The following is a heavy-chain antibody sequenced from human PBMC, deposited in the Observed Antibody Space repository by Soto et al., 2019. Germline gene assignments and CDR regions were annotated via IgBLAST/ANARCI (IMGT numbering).Heavy chain of an antibody. V-gene: IGHV1-69*12. J-gene: IGHJ4*02. Sequence: QVQLVQSGAEVKKPESSVKVSCKAPGGTISTYAISWVRQAPGQGLEWMGGIIPMFGTANYAQRFQDRVTITADESTNTVYMELSSLRSEDPAVYFCASGIQLWLRRINNGYSGWGQGTLVTVSS. CDR3: ASGIQLWLRRINNGYSG. CDR2: IIPMFGTA. D-gene: IGHD5-18*01. CDR1: GGTISTYA.